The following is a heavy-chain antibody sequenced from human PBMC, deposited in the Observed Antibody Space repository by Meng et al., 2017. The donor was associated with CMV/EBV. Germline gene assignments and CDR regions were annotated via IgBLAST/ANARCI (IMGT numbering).Heavy chain of an antibody. CDR2: INPNSGGT. CDR1: GYTLTGYY. Sequence: SVNVSCKASGYTLTGYYMHWVRQAPGQGLEWMGWINPNSGGTNYAQKFQGRVTMTRDTSISTAYMELSRLRSDDTAVYYCARVLGLRLTGGFDYWGQGTLVTVSS. D-gene: IGHD3-9*01. J-gene: IGHJ4*02. CDR3: ARVLGLRLTGGFDY. V-gene: IGHV1-2*02.